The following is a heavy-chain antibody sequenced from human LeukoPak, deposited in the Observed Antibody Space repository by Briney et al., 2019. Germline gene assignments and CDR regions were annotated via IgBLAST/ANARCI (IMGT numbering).Heavy chain of an antibody. CDR3: ARGPEGSWIQLWLLDY. D-gene: IGHD5-18*01. J-gene: IGHJ4*02. CDR2: INPSGGST. CDR1: GYTFTSYY. V-gene: IGHV1-46*01. Sequence: GASVKVSCKASGYTFTSYYMHWVRQAPGQGLEWMGIINPSGGSTSYAQKFQGRVTMTRDTSTSTVCMELSSLRSEDTAVYYCARGPEGSWIQLWLLDYWGQGTLVTVSS.